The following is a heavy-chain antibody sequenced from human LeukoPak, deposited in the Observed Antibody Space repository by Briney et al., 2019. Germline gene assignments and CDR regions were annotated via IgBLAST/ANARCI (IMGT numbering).Heavy chain of an antibody. D-gene: IGHD3-22*01. CDR1: GGSISSYY. Sequence: PSETLSLTCTVSGGSISSYYWSWIRQPPGKGLEWIGYIYYSGSTNYNPSLKSRVTISVATSKNQFSLKLSSVTAADTAVYYCARWDYYDSSGYYHWFDPWGQGTLVTVSS. CDR2: IYYSGST. CDR3: ARWDYYDSSGYYHWFDP. J-gene: IGHJ5*02. V-gene: IGHV4-59*12.